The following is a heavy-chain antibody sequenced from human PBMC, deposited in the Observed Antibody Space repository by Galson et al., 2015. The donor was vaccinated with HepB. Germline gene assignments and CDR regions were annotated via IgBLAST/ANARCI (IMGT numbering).Heavy chain of an antibody. CDR2: IYWDDDK. CDR1: GFSLSTSGVG. D-gene: IGHD5-24*01. J-gene: IGHJ4*02. V-gene: IGHV2-5*02. CDR3: AHTRGRWLQLDSVFDY. Sequence: PALVKPTPTLTLTCTFSGFSLSTSGVGVGWIRQPPGKALEWLALIYWDDDKRYSPSLKSRLTITKDTSKNQVVLTMTNMDPVDTATYYCAHTRGRWLQLDSVFDYWGQGTLVTVSS.